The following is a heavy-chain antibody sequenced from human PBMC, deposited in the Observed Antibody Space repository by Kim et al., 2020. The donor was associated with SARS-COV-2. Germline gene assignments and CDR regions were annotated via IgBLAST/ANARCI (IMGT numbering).Heavy chain of an antibody. CDR2: IYYSGST. D-gene: IGHD2-2*01. J-gene: IGHJ4*02. CDR1: GGSISSSSYY. Sequence: SETLSLTCTVSGGSISSSSYYWGWIRQPPGKGLEWIGSIYYSGSTYYNPSLKSRVTISVDTSKNQFSLKLSSVTAADTAVYYCARGPPAALYYFDYWGQGTLVTVSS. V-gene: IGHV4-39*01. CDR3: ARGPPAALYYFDY.